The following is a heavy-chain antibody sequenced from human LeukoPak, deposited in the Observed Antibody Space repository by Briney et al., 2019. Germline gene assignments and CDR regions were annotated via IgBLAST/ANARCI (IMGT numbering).Heavy chain of an antibody. J-gene: IGHJ6*03. CDR3: AKGLVGATTSYYYMDV. CDR2: IRYDGSNK. V-gene: IGHV3-30*02. CDR1: GFTFSSYG. Sequence: GGSLRLPCAASGFTFSSYGMHWVRQAPGKGLEWVAFIRYDGSNKYYADSVKGRFTISRDNSKNTLYLQMNSLRAEDTAVYYCAKGLVGATTSYYYMDVWGKGTTVTVSS. D-gene: IGHD1-26*01.